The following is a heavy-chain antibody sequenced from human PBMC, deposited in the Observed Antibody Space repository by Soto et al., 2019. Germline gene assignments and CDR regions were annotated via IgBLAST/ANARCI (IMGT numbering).Heavy chain of an antibody. CDR2: ISAYNGNT. CDR3: AREGDYGDAYEYFQH. Sequence: ASVKVSCKASGYTFTSYGISWVRQAPGQGLEWMGWISAYNGNTNYAQKHQGRVTMTTDTSTSTAYMELRSLRSDDTAVYYCAREGDYGDAYEYFQHWGQGTLVTVSS. V-gene: IGHV1-18*01. CDR1: GYTFTSYG. D-gene: IGHD4-17*01. J-gene: IGHJ1*01.